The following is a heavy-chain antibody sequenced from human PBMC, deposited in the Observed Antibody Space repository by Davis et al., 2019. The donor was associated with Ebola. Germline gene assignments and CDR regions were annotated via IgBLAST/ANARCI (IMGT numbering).Heavy chain of an antibody. D-gene: IGHD2-15*01. J-gene: IGHJ6*02. Sequence: AASVQVSCKVSPYSLTVLALQWVRQAPGKGLEWMGGFDPEDGEIVYAQKFQGRVTMTTDTSTNTAYMELRSLRSDDTAVYYCVRDQKGFCSGGTCDYVMDHYYFMDVWGQGTTVTVSS. CDR3: VRDQKGFCSGGTCDYVMDHYYFMDV. CDR2: FDPEDGEI. V-gene: IGHV1-24*01. CDR1: PYSLTVLA.